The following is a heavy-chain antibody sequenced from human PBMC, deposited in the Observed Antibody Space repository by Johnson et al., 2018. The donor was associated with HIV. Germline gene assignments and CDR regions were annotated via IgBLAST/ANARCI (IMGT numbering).Heavy chain of an antibody. V-gene: IGHV3-30-3*01. Sequence: QVQLVESGGGVVQPGGSLRLSCAASGFTFSSYAMHWVRQAPDKGLEWVAVISYDGSNKYYADSVKGRVTISRDNAKKSLYLQMNSLRAEDTAVYYCARDKGRGAFDIWGQGTMVTVSS. J-gene: IGHJ3*02. D-gene: IGHD3-10*01. CDR3: ARDKGRGAFDI. CDR2: ISYDGSNK. CDR1: GFTFSSYA.